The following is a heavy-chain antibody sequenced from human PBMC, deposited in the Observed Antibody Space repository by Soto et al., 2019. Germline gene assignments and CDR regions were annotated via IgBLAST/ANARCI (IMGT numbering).Heavy chain of an antibody. J-gene: IGHJ6*02. CDR2: ISYDGSNK. CDR3: ARVGDYYYYGMDV. CDR1: GFTFSSYA. V-gene: IGHV3-30-3*01. Sequence: GGSLRLSCAASGFTFSSYAMHWVRQAPGKGLEWVAVISYDGSNKYYADSVKGRFTISRDNAKNSLYLQMNSLRDEDTAVYYCARVGDYYYYGMDVWGQGTTVTVSS.